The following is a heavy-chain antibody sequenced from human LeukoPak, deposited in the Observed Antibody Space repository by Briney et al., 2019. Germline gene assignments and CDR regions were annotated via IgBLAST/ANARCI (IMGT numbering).Heavy chain of an antibody. CDR3: AREPDSTDSLDY. D-gene: IGHD5-18*01. J-gene: IGHJ4*02. CDR1: GFTVSSYA. V-gene: IGHV3-30*04. CDR2: ISYGGSNK. Sequence: GWSLRLSCAASGFTVSSYAMHGVRQAPGKGLGGVAVISYGGSNKYYADSVKGRFTITRDNSKHTLYLQMNSLRAEDTAVKYCAREPDSTDSLDYWGQGTLVTVSS.